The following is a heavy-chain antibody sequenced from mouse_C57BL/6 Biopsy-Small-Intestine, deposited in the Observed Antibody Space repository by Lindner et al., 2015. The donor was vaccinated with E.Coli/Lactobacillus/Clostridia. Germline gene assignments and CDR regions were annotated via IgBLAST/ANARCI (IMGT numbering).Heavy chain of an antibody. J-gene: IGHJ2*01. V-gene: IGHV1-82*01. CDR1: GYIFTNAW. CDR3: APFITTVDYNFDH. D-gene: IGHD1-1*01. CDR2: IYPGDGDT. Sequence: VQLQESGPELVKPGASVKISCRTSGYIFTNAWMDWVKQRPGQGLEWIGRIYPGDGDTNYNGKFKGKVTLTADKSSSTVYMQLSSLTSEDSAVYFCAPFITTVDYNFDHWGQGTTLTVSS.